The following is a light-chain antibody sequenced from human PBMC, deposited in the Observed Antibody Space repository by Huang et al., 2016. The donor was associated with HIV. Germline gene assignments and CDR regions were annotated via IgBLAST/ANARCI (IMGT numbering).Light chain of an antibody. CDR1: QTISTY. J-gene: IGKJ1*01. CDR2: AAS. V-gene: IGKV1-39*01. Sequence: DIQMTQSPSSLSASVGDRVTITCRANQTISTYLNWYQQQAGKAPKLLIYAASSLESGVPSRFSGSGSGTDFTLTIRSLQPEDFATYYCQQSFSLLWTFGQGTRVDIK. CDR3: QQSFSLLWT.